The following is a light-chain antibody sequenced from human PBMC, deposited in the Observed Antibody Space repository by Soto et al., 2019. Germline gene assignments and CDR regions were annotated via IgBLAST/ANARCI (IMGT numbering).Light chain of an antibody. CDR3: QEYSKWPSRT. V-gene: IGKV1-39*02. J-gene: IGKJ1*01. Sequence: DIQMTQSPSSLSASLGDSVTITCRASQSISSYLNWYQQKPGKAPKLLIYAAYSLQSGVPSRFSGSGSGTEFTLTISSLQSEDFAVYYCQEYSKWPSRTFGPGTKVDIK. CDR2: AAY. CDR1: QSISSY.